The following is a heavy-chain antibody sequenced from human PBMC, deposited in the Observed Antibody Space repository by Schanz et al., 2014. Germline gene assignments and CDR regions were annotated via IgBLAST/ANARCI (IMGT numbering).Heavy chain of an antibody. J-gene: IGHJ3*01. CDR2: LSGDGGTT. Sequence: EVQLLESGGGLVQPGESLRLSCAASGFSFSSYTMSWVRQAPGKGLQWVSSLSGDGGTTHYAVSVKGRFTISRDNSKNTLYLQMKSLRGEDTAMYYCATMWGYCTATACQILEVLAVWGQGTMVTVSS. CDR3: ATMWGYCTATACQILEVLAV. V-gene: IGHV3-23*01. D-gene: IGHD2-8*02. CDR1: GFSFSSYT.